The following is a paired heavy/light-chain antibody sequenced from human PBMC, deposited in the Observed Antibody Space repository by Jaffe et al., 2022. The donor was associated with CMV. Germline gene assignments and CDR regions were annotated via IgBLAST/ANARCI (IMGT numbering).Light chain of an antibody. J-gene: IGKJ3*01. CDR2: AAS. CDR3: QQLNSYPS. Sequence: IQLTQSPSSLSASVGDRVTITCRASQGISSYLAWYQQKPGKAPKLLIYAASTLQSGVPSRFSGSGSGTDFTLTISSLQPEDFATYYCQQLNSYPSFGPGTKVDIK. CDR1: QGISSY. V-gene: IGKV1-9*01.
Heavy chain of an antibody. V-gene: IGHV1-69*09. J-gene: IGHJ4*02. D-gene: IGHD2-21*02. Sequence: QVQLVQSGAEVKKPGSSVKVSCKASGGTFSSYAISWVRQAPGQGLEWMGRIIPILGIANYAQKFQGRVTITADKSTSTAYMELSSLRSEDTAVYYCARGGNSLVLPFDYWGQGTLVTVSS. CDR1: GGTFSSYA. CDR3: ARGGNSLVLPFDY. CDR2: IIPILGIA.